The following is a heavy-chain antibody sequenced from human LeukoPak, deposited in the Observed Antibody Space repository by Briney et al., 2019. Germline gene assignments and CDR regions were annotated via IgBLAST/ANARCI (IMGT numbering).Heavy chain of an antibody. Sequence: ASVKVSCKASGYTFTGYYMHWVRQAPGQGLEWMGWINPNSGGTNYAQKFQGRVTMTRDTSINTAYMDLSGLTSDDTAVYYCVRGGSGSGYLYYFDSWGQGTLVSVSS. CDR2: INPNSGGT. J-gene: IGHJ4*02. CDR3: VRGGSGSGYLYYFDS. CDR1: GYTFTGYY. D-gene: IGHD3-10*01. V-gene: IGHV1-2*02.